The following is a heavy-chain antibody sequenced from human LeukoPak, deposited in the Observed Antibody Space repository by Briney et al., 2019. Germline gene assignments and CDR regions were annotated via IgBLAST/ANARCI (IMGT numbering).Heavy chain of an antibody. CDR1: GYSFSSYW. V-gene: IGHV5-51*01. D-gene: IGHD1-26*01. CDR3: ARSVGATPLDY. CDR2: IYPSDSAT. Sequence: GESLKISCTGSGYSFSSYWIVLLRQMPGKGLEWMGIIYPSDSATTYSPSFQGQVTISADKSISTAYLQWSSLKASDTAVYYCARSVGATPLDYWGQGTLVTVSS. J-gene: IGHJ4*02.